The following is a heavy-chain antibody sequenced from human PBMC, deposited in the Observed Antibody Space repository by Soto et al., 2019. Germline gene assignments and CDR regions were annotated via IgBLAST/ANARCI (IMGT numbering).Heavy chain of an antibody. CDR1: GGTFGNSA. CDR2: IIPIFPTP. J-gene: IGHJ6*02. D-gene: IGHD2-2*02. CDR3: ARDKYRQQLGGNYYYGIDV. Sequence: QVQLVQSGAEVKKPGSSVTVSCKASGGTFGNSAISWVRQAPGQGLEWMGGIIPIFPTPAYAQKFQGRVTIHAAESSSTAYMELTSLRSEDTAVYYCARDKYRQQLGGNYYYGIDVWGQGTTVTVSS. V-gene: IGHV1-69*12.